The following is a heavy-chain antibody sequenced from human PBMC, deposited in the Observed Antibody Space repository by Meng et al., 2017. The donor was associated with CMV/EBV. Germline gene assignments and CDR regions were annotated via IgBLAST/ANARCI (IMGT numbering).Heavy chain of an antibody. CDR2: IKHRADNYIT. V-gene: IGHV3-72*01. J-gene: IGHJ4*02. CDR3: ADFGTPY. D-gene: IGHD1-14*01. CDR1: VFTLFDPY. Sequence: LSFAAPVFTLFDPYLDWVRQAPGKGLECVARIKHRADNYITQYAASVEVRFTISRDDSKNSVYLQMHNLTTGDTAVYYCADFGTPYSGQGTLVTVSS.